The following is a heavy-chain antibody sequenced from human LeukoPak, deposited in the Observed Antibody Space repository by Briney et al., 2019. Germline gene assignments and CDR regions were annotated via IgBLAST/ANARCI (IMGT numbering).Heavy chain of an antibody. V-gene: IGHV3-15*01. CDR3: TTDLFWSGYYPPRPLDY. CDR2: IKSKTDGGTT. CDR1: GFAFSNYW. J-gene: IGHJ4*02. Sequence: PGGSLRLSCAASGFAFSNYWMSWVRQAPGKGLEWVGPIKSKTDGGTTDYAAPVKGRFTISRDDSKNTLYLQMNSLKTEDTAVYYCTTDLFWSGYYPPRPLDYWGQGTLVTVSS. D-gene: IGHD3-3*01.